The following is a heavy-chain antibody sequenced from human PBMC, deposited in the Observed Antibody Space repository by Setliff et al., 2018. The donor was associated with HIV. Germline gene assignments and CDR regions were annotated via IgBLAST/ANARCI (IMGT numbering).Heavy chain of an antibody. CDR1: GYTFTSYY. CDR3: ARDRNWEIEGPQWYFDL. D-gene: IGHD7-27*01. V-gene: IGHV1-46*01. J-gene: IGHJ2*01. Sequence: ASVKVSCKASGYTFTSYYMHWVRQAPGQGLEWMGIINPSGGSTSYAQKFQGRVTMTRDTSTSTVYMELSSLRSEDTAVYYCARDRNWEIEGPQWYFDLWGRGTLVTVSS. CDR2: INPSGGST.